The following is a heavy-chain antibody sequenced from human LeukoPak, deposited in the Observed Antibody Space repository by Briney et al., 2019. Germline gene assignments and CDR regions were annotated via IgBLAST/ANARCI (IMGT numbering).Heavy chain of an antibody. J-gene: IGHJ4*02. CDR1: GGSISSYY. CDR3: ARDYYDSSGLDY. CDR2: IYYSGST. V-gene: IGHV4-59*01. D-gene: IGHD3-22*01. Sequence: PSETLSLTCTVSGGSISSYYWSWIRQPPGKGLEWIGYIYYSGSTNYNPSLKSQVTISVDTSKNQFSLKLSSVTAADTAVYYCARDYYDSSGLDYWGQGTLVTVSS.